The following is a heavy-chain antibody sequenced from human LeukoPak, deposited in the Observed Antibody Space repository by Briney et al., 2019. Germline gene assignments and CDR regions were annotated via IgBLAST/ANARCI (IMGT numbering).Heavy chain of an antibody. Sequence: PSGTLSLTCAVSGGSISSSSYYWGWIRQPPGKGLEWIGSIYYSGSTYYNPSLKSRVTISVDTSKNQFSLKLSSVTAADTAVYFCVRESGSYYGSGTYLLFDYWGQGTLVTVSS. D-gene: IGHD3-10*01. J-gene: IGHJ4*02. CDR3: VRESGSYYGSGTYLLFDY. CDR2: IYYSGST. V-gene: IGHV4-39*07. CDR1: GGSISSSSYY.